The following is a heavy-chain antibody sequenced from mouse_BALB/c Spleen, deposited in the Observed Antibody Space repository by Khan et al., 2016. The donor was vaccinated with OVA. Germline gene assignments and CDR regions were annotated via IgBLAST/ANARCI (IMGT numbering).Heavy chain of an antibody. Sequence: QVQLKQSGPGLVAPSQSLSITCTVSGFSLTSNGVSWVRQPPGKGLEWLGVIWGDGSINYHSVLKSRLSISKDNSKSQVFLKLNSLQTDDTATYYCDKRRVFYFDYGGQGTTLTVSS. J-gene: IGHJ2*01. CDR3: DKRRVFYFDY. V-gene: IGHV2-3*01. CDR1: GFSLTSNG. CDR2: IWGDGSI.